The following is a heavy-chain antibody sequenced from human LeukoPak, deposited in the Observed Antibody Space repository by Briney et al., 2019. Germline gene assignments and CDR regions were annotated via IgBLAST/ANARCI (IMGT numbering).Heavy chain of an antibody. V-gene: IGHV3-21*01. CDR3: ARAVNYCSGGSCYSGLPSAY. D-gene: IGHD2-15*01. Sequence: GGSLRLSCAASGFTFRSYSMNWVRQAPGKGLEWVSSITSDSSFIFYADSVKGRFTISRDNAKNSLYLQMNTLRAEDTAVYDCARAVNYCSGGSCYSGLPSAYWGQGTLVTVSS. CDR1: GFTFRSYS. J-gene: IGHJ4*02. CDR2: ITSDSSFI.